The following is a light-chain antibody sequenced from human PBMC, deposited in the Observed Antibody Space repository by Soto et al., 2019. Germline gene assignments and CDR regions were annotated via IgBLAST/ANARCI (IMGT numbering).Light chain of an antibody. CDR3: QQSDSTPYT. CDR1: QTISTY. J-gene: IGKJ2*01. Sequence: DLQMTQSPSSLSASVGDRVTITCRACQTISTYLNWYQQKPGKAPRLLIYDASSLLSGVPSRFSGSGSGTDFTLTIASLQPEDFSTYYCQQSDSTPYTFGQGTKVEI. CDR2: DAS. V-gene: IGKV1-39*01.